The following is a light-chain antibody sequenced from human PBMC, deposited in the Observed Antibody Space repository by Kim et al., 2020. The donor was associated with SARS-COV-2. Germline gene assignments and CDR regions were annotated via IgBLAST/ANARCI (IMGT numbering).Light chain of an antibody. CDR3: SSYAGNNNLL. CDR2: EVS. CDR1: SSDVGGYNY. J-gene: IGLJ2*01. Sequence: GQSVTISCTGTSSDVGGYNYVSWYQQRPGKAPKLMIYEVSRRSSGVPARFSGSKSGNTASLTVSGLQAEDEADYYCSSYAGNNNLLFGGGTQLTVL. V-gene: IGLV2-8*01.